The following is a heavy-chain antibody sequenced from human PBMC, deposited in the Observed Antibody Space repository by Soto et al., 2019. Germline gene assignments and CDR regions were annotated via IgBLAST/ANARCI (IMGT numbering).Heavy chain of an antibody. CDR1: GGSMSSSNW. V-gene: IGHV4-4*02. CDR2: AHHSGRT. J-gene: IGHJ4*02. Sequence: SDTLSLTCTVSGGSMSSSNWWNWVRQPPGKGLEWIGEAHHSGRTNYNPSLKSRVTISVDKSKNHFSLKLSSVTAADTAVYYCARSEATVLDNWGQGTLVTSPQ. D-gene: IGHD4-17*01. CDR3: ARSEATVLDN.